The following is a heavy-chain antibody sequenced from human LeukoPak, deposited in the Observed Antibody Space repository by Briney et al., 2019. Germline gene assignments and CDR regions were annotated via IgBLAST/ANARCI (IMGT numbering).Heavy chain of an antibody. CDR3: ARSAYYYDSSGYYPSEFDN. Sequence: GASVKVSCKASGYTFTGYYMHWVRQAPGQGLERMGWINPNSGGTNYAQKFQGRVTMTRDTSISTAYMELSRLRSDDTAVYYCARSAYYYDSSGYYPSEFDNWGQGTLVTVSS. D-gene: IGHD3-22*01. J-gene: IGHJ4*02. CDR1: GYTFTGYY. CDR2: INPNSGGT. V-gene: IGHV1-2*02.